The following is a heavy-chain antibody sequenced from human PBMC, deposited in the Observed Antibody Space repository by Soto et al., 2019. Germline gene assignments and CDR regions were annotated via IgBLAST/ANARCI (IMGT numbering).Heavy chain of an antibody. Sequence: PGGSLRLSCAASGFNFNIYAMIWVRQAPGKGLEWVSTTGATGRTTYYADSVKGRFTASRDNSKNTLDLQMSNLRAEDTAVYYCATVHNTSRSFDYWGQGTLVTVSS. CDR3: ATVHNTSRSFDY. J-gene: IGHJ4*02. CDR2: TGATGRTT. D-gene: IGHD1-20*01. V-gene: IGHV3-23*01. CDR1: GFNFNIYA.